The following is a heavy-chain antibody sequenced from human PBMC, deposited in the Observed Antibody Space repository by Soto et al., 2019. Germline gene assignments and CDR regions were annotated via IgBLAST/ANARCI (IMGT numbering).Heavy chain of an antibody. V-gene: IGHV3-30-3*01. CDR2: ISYDGSNK. D-gene: IGHD2-2*01. Sequence: QVQLVESGGGVVQPGRSLRLSCAASGFTFSSYAMHWVRQAPGKGLEWVAVISYDGSNKYYADSVKGRFTISRDNSKNTLYLQMNSLRAEDTAVYYCARESHCXXTSCHFDYWGQGTLVTVSS. J-gene: IGHJ4*02. CDR3: ARESHCXXTSCHFDY. CDR1: GFTFSSYA.